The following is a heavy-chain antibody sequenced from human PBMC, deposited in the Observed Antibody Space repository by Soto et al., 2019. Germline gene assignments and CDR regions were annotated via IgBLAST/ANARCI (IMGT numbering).Heavy chain of an antibody. V-gene: IGHV4-31*03. J-gene: IGHJ4*02. Sequence: QVQLQESGPGLVKPSQTLSLTCTVSGGSNNSSGYYWSWIRQHPGEGLEWIGFTSNSGSTSYNPSLKSRVTISVDTSSNQFSLNLKSVTAADTAVYYCARGGGSTKVDYWGQGTLLTVSP. CDR2: TSNSGST. D-gene: IGHD2-2*01. CDR1: GGSNNSSGYY. CDR3: ARGGGSTKVDY.